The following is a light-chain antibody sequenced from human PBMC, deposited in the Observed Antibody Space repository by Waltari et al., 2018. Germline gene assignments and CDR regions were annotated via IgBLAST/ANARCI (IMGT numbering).Light chain of an antibody. CDR1: SSDVGRYNL. CDR3: CSYAGANTYV. Sequence: QSALTQPASVSGSPGQSITVSCTGTSSDVGRYNLVPWYHHHPPKAPKLMIYEVSKRPSGVSNRFSGSKSGNTASLTISGLQPEDEADYYCCSYAGANTYVFGSGTKVTVL. CDR2: EVS. J-gene: IGLJ1*01. V-gene: IGLV2-23*02.